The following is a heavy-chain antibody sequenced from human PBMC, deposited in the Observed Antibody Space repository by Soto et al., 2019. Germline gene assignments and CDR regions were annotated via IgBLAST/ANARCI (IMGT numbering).Heavy chain of an antibody. CDR3: TRDQGGSYDSWFDP. Sequence: EVQVVESGGGLVQPGGSLRLSCNFTFSMYSMNWVRQAPGKGLEWVASVSSGGSYIKYAGSVKGRFTISRDNAKNSVSMKMNSVRVDDTAVYFCTRDQGGSYDSWFDPWGQGTLVTVSS. CDR2: VSSGGSYI. CDR1: TFSMYS. D-gene: IGHD1-26*01. V-gene: IGHV3-21*01. J-gene: IGHJ5*02.